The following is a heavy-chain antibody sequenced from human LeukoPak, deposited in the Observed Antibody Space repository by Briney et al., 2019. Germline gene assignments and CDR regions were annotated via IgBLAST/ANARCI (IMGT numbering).Heavy chain of an antibody. J-gene: IGHJ4*02. CDR2: VYSGGST. D-gene: IGHD7-27*01. CDR1: GFTVGSNY. CDR3: ARALVNWDFDF. Sequence: GGSLRLSCAASGFTVGSNYMNWVRQAPGKGLEWVSVVYSGGSTYYADSVKGRFTISRDYSKNTLYLQMNNLRAEDTAVYYCARALVNWDFDFRGQGTLVTVSS. V-gene: IGHV3-66*01.